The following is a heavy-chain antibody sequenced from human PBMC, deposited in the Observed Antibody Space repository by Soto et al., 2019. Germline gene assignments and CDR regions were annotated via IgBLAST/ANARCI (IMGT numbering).Heavy chain of an antibody. Sequence: QVPLQQWGAGLLKPSETLSLTCAVYGGFVSSGSYYWSWIRQPPGKGLEWIGEMSHSGGTHFNPSLKSRVTISVDTSKNQFSLNIYSVTAADTALYYCARVERGTVTTVVDAFDIWGPGTMVTVSS. J-gene: IGHJ3*02. CDR3: ARVERGTVTTVVDAFDI. CDR1: GGFVSSGSYY. V-gene: IGHV4-34*01. D-gene: IGHD1-1*01. CDR2: MSHSGGT.